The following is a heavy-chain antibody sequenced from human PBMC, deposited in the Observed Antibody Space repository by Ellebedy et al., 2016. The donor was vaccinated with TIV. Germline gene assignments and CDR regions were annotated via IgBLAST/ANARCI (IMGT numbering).Heavy chain of an antibody. D-gene: IGHD3-22*01. CDR3: SRDHAYYDNSGYATMDV. Sequence: SETLSLTXTVSGGSITSYYWSWIRQPAGKGLEWIGRIFTSGNTNYSPSLKSRVTMSLDTSKNELPLKLSSVTAADTAVYYCSRDHAYYDNSGYATMDVWGQGTTVTVSS. CDR2: IFTSGNT. V-gene: IGHV4-4*07. CDR1: GGSITSYY. J-gene: IGHJ6*02.